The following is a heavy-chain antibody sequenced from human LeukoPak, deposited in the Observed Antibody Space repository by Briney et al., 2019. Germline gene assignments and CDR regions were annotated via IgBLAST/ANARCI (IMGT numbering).Heavy chain of an antibody. Sequence: PGGSLRLSCAASGFTFSSYAMRWVRQAPGKGLEWVAVISYDGSNKYYADSVKGRFTISRDNSKNTLYLQMNSLRAEDTAVYYCARDPPRSRQEEQWLVGYYYYYGMDVWGQGTTVTVSS. J-gene: IGHJ6*02. CDR2: ISYDGSNK. D-gene: IGHD6-19*01. V-gene: IGHV3-30-3*01. CDR1: GFTFSSYA. CDR3: ARDPPRSRQEEQWLVGYYYYYGMDV.